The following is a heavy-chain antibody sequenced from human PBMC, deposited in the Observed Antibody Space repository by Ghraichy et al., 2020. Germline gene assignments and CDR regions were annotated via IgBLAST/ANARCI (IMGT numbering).Heavy chain of an antibody. CDR3: AKTYSSSSNYDAFDI. D-gene: IGHD6-13*01. J-gene: IGHJ3*02. V-gene: IGHV4-4*02. CDR1: GGSISSSNW. CDR2: IYHSGST. Sequence: SETLSLTCAVSGGSISSSNWWSWVRQPPGKGLEWIGEIYHSGSTNYNPSLKSRVTISVDKSKNQFSLKLSSVTAADTAVYYCAKTYSSSSNYDAFDIWGQGTMVTVSS.